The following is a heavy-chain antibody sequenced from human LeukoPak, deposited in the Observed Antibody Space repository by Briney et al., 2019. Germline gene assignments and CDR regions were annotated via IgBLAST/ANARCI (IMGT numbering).Heavy chain of an antibody. CDR2: INHSGST. Sequence: SETLSLTCAVYGGSFSGYYWSWIRQPPGKGLEWIGEINHSGSTNYNPSLKSRVTISVDTSKNQFSLKLSSVTAADTAVYYCAGGLMGVLMVYAWGQGTLVTVSS. CDR3: AGGLMGVLMVYA. J-gene: IGHJ5*02. D-gene: IGHD2-8*01. CDR1: GGSFSGYY. V-gene: IGHV4-34*01.